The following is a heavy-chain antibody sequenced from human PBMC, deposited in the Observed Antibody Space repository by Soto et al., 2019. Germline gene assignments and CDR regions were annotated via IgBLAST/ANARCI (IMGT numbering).Heavy chain of an antibody. J-gene: IGHJ5*02. CDR1: GCTLTELA. Sequence: GASVKVSCKVSGCTLTELAMNWVRQAPGKGLEWMGGFDPEDGETSYAQKFQGRVTMTEDTSTDTAYMELSSLRSEDTAVYYCATGQYYYDSSGYKRGSWFDPWGQGTLVTV. V-gene: IGHV1-24*01. CDR2: FDPEDGET. D-gene: IGHD3-22*01. CDR3: ATGQYYYDSSGYKRGSWFDP.